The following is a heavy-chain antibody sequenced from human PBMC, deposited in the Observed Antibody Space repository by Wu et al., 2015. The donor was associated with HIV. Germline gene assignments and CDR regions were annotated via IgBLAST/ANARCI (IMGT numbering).Heavy chain of an antibody. Sequence: QVQLVQSGAEVKKPGASVKVSCKASGYTFSNYGISWVRQAPGQGLEWVGWISAYNGNTKYVQKFQGRVTMTTDISTTTAYMELSRLRFDDTALYYCTERLREWGQGSLVTVSS. CDR2: ISAYNGNT. CDR3: TERLRE. J-gene: IGHJ4*02. D-gene: IGHD5-24*01. V-gene: IGHV1-18*01. CDR1: GYTFSNYG.